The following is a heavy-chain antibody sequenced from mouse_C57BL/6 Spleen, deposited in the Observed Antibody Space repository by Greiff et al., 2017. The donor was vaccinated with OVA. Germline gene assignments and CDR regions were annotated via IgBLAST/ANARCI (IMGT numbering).Heavy chain of an antibody. CDR2: ISNGGGST. Sequence: EVQGVESGGGLVQPGGSLKLSCAASGFTFSDYYMYWVRQTPEKRLEWVAYISNGGGSTYYPDTVKGRFTISRDNTKNTLYLQLSRLKSEDAAMYYCARHDGDYWGQGTSVTVSS. D-gene: IGHD2-3*01. CDR3: ARHDGDY. CDR1: GFTFSDYY. V-gene: IGHV5-12*01. J-gene: IGHJ4*01.